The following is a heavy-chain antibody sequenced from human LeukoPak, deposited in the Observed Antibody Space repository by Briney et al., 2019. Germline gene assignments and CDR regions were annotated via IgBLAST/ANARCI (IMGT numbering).Heavy chain of an antibody. V-gene: IGHV4-39*07. Sequence: WETLSLTCTVSGGSLSSSSYYWGWIRQPPGKGLEWIGSIYYSGSTYYNPSLKSRVTISVDTSKNQFSLKLSYVTAADTALYYCARARSIAAAVSDYWGQGTLVTVSS. D-gene: IGHD6-13*01. CDR3: ARARSIAAAVSDY. CDR2: IYYSGST. J-gene: IGHJ4*02. CDR1: GGSLSSSSYY.